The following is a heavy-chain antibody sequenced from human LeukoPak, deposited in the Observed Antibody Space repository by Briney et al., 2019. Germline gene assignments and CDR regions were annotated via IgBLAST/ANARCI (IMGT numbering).Heavy chain of an antibody. Sequence: GRSLRLSCAASGFTFSSYAMHWVRQAPGKGLEWVAVISYDGSNKYYADSVKGRFTISRDNSKNTLYLQMNSLRAEDTAVYYCARENLLRCFDWLPRGGGWFDPWGQGTLVTVSS. J-gene: IGHJ5*02. CDR1: GFTFSSYA. D-gene: IGHD3-9*01. CDR3: ARENLLRCFDWLPRGGGWFDP. CDR2: ISYDGSNK. V-gene: IGHV3-30*04.